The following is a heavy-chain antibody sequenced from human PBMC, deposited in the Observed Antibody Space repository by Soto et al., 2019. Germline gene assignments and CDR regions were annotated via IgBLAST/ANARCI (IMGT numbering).Heavy chain of an antibody. J-gene: IGHJ4*02. CDR3: ARHLQSGSYFW. CDR2: IYFSGST. V-gene: IGHV4-39*01. CDR1: GGSISSSSYY. D-gene: IGHD1-26*01. Sequence: QLQLQESGPGLVKPSETLSLTCTVSGGSISSSSYYWDWIRQPPGKGLEWIGSIYFSGSTYYNPSLKSRVTVSIDMSKDQFSLKLSTVTAADTAGYYCARHLQSGSYFWWGQGTLVTVSS.